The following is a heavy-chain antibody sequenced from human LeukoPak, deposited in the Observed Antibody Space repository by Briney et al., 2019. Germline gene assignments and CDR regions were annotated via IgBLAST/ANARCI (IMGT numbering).Heavy chain of an antibody. CDR2: IGNDGSNK. CDR3: AAHQGYCSGGGCGPY. D-gene: IGHD2-15*01. Sequence: GGSLRLSCAASGFTFSTFGMHWVRQAPGKGLEWLAFIGNDGSNKYYVDSVKGRFTISRDNSKNMLYLQMNTLRAEDTAVYHCAAHQGYCSGGGCGPYWGQGTQVTVSS. CDR1: GFTFSTFG. J-gene: IGHJ4*02. V-gene: IGHV3-30*02.